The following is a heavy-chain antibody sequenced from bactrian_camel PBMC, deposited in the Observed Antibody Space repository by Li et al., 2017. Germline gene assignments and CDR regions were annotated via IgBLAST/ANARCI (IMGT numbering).Heavy chain of an antibody. V-gene: IGHV3S55*01. D-gene: IGHD1*01. CDR1: GDTVGRYC. CDR3: AADEMGCIENVY. Sequence: VQLVESGGGSVQVGGSVRLSCVASGDTVGRYCMGWFRQIPDKEREGVAGIESDGSTSYADSVKGRFTISQDSAKNILYLQMHSLKPEDTAMYYCAADEMGCIENVYRGQGTQVTVS. J-gene: IGHJ4*01. CDR2: IESDGST.